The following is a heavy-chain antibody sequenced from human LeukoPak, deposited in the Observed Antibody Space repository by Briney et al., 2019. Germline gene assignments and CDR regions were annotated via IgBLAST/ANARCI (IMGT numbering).Heavy chain of an antibody. J-gene: IGHJ4*02. V-gene: IGHV3-7*01. CDR1: GFTFSSYW. CDR3: ARSRGRSSGSSNSPFDY. D-gene: IGHD3-10*01. Sequence: GGSLRLSCAASGFTFSSYWMSWVRQAPGKGLEWVANIKQDGSKKYYVDSVKGRFTISRDNAKNSLYLQMNSLRAEDTAVYYCARSRGRSSGSSNSPFDYWGQGTLVTVSS. CDR2: IKQDGSKK.